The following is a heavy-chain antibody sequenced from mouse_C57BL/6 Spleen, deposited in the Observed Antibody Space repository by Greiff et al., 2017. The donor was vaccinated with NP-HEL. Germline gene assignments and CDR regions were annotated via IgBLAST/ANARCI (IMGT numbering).Heavy chain of an antibody. J-gene: IGHJ3*01. CDR2: ISDGGSYT. CDR1: GFTFSSYA. Sequence: EVQGVESGGGLVKPGGSLKLSCAASGFTFSSYAMSWVRQTPEKRLEWVATISDGGSYTYYPDNVKGRFTISRDNAKNNLYLQMSHLKSEDTAMYYCARDYDYDGGAWFAYWGQGTLVTVSA. D-gene: IGHD2-4*01. CDR3: ARDYDYDGGAWFAY. V-gene: IGHV5-4*01.